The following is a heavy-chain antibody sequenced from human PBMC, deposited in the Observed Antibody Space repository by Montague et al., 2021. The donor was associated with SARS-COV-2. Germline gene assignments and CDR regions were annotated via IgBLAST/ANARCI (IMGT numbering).Heavy chain of an antibody. V-gene: IGHV4-4*02. CDR3: ARMALASSSSDFDY. Sequence: SDTLSLTCAVSGGSISSSNWWSWVRQPPGKGLEWIGEIYHSGSTNYNPSLKSRVTISVDKTKNQFSLKLSSVTAADTAVYYCARMALASSSSDFDYWGQGTLGTVSS. D-gene: IGHD6-6*01. CDR2: IYHSGST. CDR1: GGSISSSNW. J-gene: IGHJ4*02.